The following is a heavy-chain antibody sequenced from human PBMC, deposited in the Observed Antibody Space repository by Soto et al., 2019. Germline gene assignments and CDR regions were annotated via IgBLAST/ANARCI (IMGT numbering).Heavy chain of an antibody. Sequence: TLSLTCTVSAASFSKYYWSWIRQPPGKGLEWIGYIYFNGNTNYNPSLKRRVTISIDTSKKQISLNLTSVTDADTAVYYCASVTFGGVVLAHWGQGTLVTVSS. V-gene: IGHV4-59*01. CDR1: AASFSKYY. CDR3: ASVTFGGVVLAH. D-gene: IGHD3-16*01. CDR2: IYFNGNT. J-gene: IGHJ4*02.